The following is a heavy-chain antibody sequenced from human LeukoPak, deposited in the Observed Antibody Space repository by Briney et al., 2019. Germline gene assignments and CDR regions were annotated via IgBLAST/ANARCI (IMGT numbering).Heavy chain of an antibody. D-gene: IGHD6-19*01. CDR3: ARHLMAVAG. V-gene: IGHV4-39*01. Sequence: SETLSLTCTVSGGSISSSSYYWGWLRQPPGKGLEGIGSIYDSGSTYYNPSLKSPVTISVDRSKNRLALKLSSVTAADTAVDYCARHLMAVAGWGQGTLVTVSS. CDR2: IYDSGST. J-gene: IGHJ4*02. CDR1: GGSISSSSYY.